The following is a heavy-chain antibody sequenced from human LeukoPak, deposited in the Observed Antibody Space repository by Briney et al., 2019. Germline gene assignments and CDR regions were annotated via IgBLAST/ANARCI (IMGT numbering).Heavy chain of an antibody. J-gene: IGHJ4*02. D-gene: IGHD2-15*01. CDR2: FSPAYSET. Sequence: GESLKISFKGSGYSLTNYWIGWVRQKPEKGLECMGVFSPAYSETRYSPSFQGQVTISVEKSINTAYLQWSSLKASDTAMYYCTAGGSSVPWGQGTPVTVSS. CDR3: TAGGSSVP. V-gene: IGHV5-51*01. CDR1: GYSLTNYW.